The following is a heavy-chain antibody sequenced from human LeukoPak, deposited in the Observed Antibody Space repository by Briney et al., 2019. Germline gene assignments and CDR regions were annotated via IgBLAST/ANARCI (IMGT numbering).Heavy chain of an antibody. J-gene: IGHJ4*02. Sequence: GGSLRLSCAASGFTFSNYAMSWVRQAPGKGLEWLSAISGSGGITYYADSVKGRFTISRDNSKNTLYLQMNSLRAEDTAVYYCVRETTSGYWGQGTLVTVSS. D-gene: IGHD1-1*01. CDR2: ISGSGGIT. CDR1: GFTFSNYA. V-gene: IGHV3-23*01. CDR3: VRETTSGY.